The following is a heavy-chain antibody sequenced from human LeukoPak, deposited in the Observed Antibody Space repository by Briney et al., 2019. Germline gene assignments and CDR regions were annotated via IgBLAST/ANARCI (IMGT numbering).Heavy chain of an antibody. D-gene: IGHD3-10*01. Sequence: SQTLSLTCTVSGGSISSGNYYWSWIRQPAGKGLEWIGRIYTSGTTDYNPSLKSRVTISVDTSKNQFSLKLNSVTAADTAVYYCARGRRNSISLIRGARAYSWFDPWGQGTLVTVSS. CDR1: GGSISSGNYY. CDR3: ARGRRNSISLIRGARAYSWFDP. J-gene: IGHJ5*02. CDR2: IYTSGTT. V-gene: IGHV4-61*02.